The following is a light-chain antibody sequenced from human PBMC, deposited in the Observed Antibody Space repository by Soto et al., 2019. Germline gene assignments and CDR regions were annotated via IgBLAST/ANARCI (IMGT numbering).Light chain of an antibody. Sequence: DIQMTQSPSTLSASVGDRVTITCRASQSISGWLAWYQQKPGKAPKLLIYKASSLERGVPSRFSGSGSGTEFTLTISSLQPDDFATYYCQQYDSYALTFGGGTKVEIK. CDR2: KAS. CDR1: QSISGW. J-gene: IGKJ4*01. CDR3: QQYDSYALT. V-gene: IGKV1-5*03.